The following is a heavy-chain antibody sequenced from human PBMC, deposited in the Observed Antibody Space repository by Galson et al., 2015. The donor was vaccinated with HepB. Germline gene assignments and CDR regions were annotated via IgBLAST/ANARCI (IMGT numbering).Heavy chain of an antibody. CDR3: ARDREYSSSWYDY. J-gene: IGHJ4*02. CDR2: ISSSSSYI. Sequence: SLRLSCAASGFTFSSYSMNWVRQAPGKGLEWVSSISSSSSYIYYADSVKGRFTISRDNAKNSLYLQMNSLRAEDTAVYYCARDREYSSSWYDYWGQGTLVTVSS. D-gene: IGHD6-13*01. V-gene: IGHV3-21*01. CDR1: GFTFSSYS.